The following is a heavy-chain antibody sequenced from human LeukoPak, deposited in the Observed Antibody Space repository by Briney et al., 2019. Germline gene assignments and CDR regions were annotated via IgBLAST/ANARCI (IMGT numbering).Heavy chain of an antibody. D-gene: IGHD3-10*01. Sequence: PGGXXRLSXAXXGXXFSGCAXSWVRQAPGKGLEWVAGISGDGAKTYYADSVKARFTISRDNSKNTLFLQMDRLRAEDTAVYYCARRVQPNAGPFDSWGQGTLASVS. J-gene: IGHJ4*02. CDR3: ARRVQPNAGPFDS. CDR2: ISGDGAKT. CDR1: GXXFSGCA. V-gene: IGHV3-23*01.